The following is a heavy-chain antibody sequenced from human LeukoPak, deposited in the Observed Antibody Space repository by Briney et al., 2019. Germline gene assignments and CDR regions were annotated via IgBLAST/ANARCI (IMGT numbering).Heavy chain of an antibody. D-gene: IGHD2-15*01. V-gene: IGHV3-9*01. CDR3: ARDRRYCSGGSCYSNWFDP. CDR2: ISWNSGSI. J-gene: IGHJ5*02. CDR1: GFTFDDYA. Sequence: GGSLRLSCAASGFTFDDYAMHWVRQAPGKGLEWVSGISWNSGSIGYADSVKGRFTISRDNAKNSLYLQMNSLRAEDTAVYYCARDRRYCSGGSCYSNWFDPWGQGTLVTVSS.